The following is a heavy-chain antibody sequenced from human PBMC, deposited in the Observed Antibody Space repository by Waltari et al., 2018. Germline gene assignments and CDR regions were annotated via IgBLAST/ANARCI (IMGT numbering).Heavy chain of an antibody. CDR3: AHRAFRDFWSGFEVFDY. V-gene: IGHV2-5*01. D-gene: IGHD3-3*01. J-gene: IGHJ4*02. CDR2: IYWNDDK. Sequence: QITLKESGPTLVKPTQTLTLTCTFSGFSLSTSGVGVGWIRQPPGKALEWLALIYWNDDKRYSPSLKSRLTITKDTSKNQVVLTMTNMDPVDTATYYCAHRAFRDFWSGFEVFDYWGQGTLVTVSS. CDR1: GFSLSTSGVG.